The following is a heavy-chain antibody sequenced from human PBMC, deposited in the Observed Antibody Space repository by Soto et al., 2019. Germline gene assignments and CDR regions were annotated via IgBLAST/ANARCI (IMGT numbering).Heavy chain of an antibody. CDR1: GGSISSGDYY. J-gene: IGHJ6*02. Sequence: SETLSLTCTVSGGSISSGDYYWSWIRQPPGKGLEWIGYIYYSGSTYYNPSLESRVTISVDTSKNQFSLKLSSVTAADTAVYYCARARLELRKYYYYGMDVWGQGTTVTVSS. CDR2: IYYSGST. V-gene: IGHV4-30-4*01. D-gene: IGHD1-7*01. CDR3: ARARLELRKYYYYGMDV.